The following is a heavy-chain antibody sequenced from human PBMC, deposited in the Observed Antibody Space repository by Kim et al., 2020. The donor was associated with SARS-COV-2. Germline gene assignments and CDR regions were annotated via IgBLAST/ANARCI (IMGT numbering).Heavy chain of an antibody. J-gene: IGHJ6*02. V-gene: IGHV1-69*13. CDR1: GGTFSSYA. CDR2: IIPIFGTA. D-gene: IGHD3-9*01. CDR3: ARGGYDILTGYFKGDYYYYGMDV. Sequence: SVKVSCKASGGTFSSYAISWVRQAPGQGLEWMGGIIPIFGTANYAQKFQGRVTITADESTSTAYMELSSLRSEDTAVYYCARGGYDILTGYFKGDYYYYGMDVWGQGTTVTVSS.